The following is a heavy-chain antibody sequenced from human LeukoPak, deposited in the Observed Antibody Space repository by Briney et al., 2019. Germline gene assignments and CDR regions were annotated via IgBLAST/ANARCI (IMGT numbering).Heavy chain of an antibody. CDR1: GFTFSSYG. J-gene: IGHJ4*02. D-gene: IGHD3-16*02. V-gene: IGHV3-33*06. CDR3: AKELVWGSYRCYFDY. Sequence: GGSLRLSCAASGFTFSSYGMHWVRQAPGKGLEWVAVIWYDGSNKYYADSVKGRFTISRDNSKNTLYLQMNSLRAEDTAVYYCAKELVWGSYRCYFDYWGQGTLVTVSS. CDR2: IWYDGSNK.